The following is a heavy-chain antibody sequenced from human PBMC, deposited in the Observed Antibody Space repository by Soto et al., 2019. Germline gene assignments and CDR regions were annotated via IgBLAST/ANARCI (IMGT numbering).Heavy chain of an antibody. CDR2: IYPGDSDT. CDR1: GYSFTSYW. CDR3: ARSDYSDTYYYYGMDV. V-gene: IGHV5-51*01. J-gene: IGHJ6*02. Sequence: PGESLKISCKGSGYSFTSYWIGWVRQMPGKGLEWMGTIYPGDSDTRYSPSFQGQVTISADKSISTAYLQWSSLKASDTAMYYCARSDYSDTYYYYGMDVWGQGTTVTVSS. D-gene: IGHD4-4*01.